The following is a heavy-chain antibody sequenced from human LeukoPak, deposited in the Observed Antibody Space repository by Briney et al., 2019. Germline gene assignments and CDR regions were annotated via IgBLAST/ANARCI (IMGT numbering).Heavy chain of an antibody. D-gene: IGHD2-2*01. Sequence: SVKVSCKASGGTFSSYAISWVRQAPGQGLEWMGGIIPIFGTANYAQKFQGRVTITADKSTSTAYMELSRLRSEDTAVYYCAREGGTNCSSTSCYALNWFDPWGQGTLVTVSS. V-gene: IGHV1-69*06. J-gene: IGHJ5*02. CDR1: GGTFSSYA. CDR2: IIPIFGTA. CDR3: AREGGTNCSSTSCYALNWFDP.